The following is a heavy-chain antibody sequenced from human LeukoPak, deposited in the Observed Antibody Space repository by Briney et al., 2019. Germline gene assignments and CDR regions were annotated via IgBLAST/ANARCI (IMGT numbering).Heavy chain of an antibody. CDR1: GFTVSSNY. Sequence: GGSLRLSCAASGFTVSSNYMSWVRQAPGKGLEWVSAISSSGGSTYYADSVKGRVTISRDNSKKTLYLQVNSLRAEDTAVYYCAKDGYDILSGPFDYWGQGTLVTVSS. D-gene: IGHD3-9*01. V-gene: IGHV3-23*01. CDR3: AKDGYDILSGPFDY. J-gene: IGHJ4*02. CDR2: ISSSGGST.